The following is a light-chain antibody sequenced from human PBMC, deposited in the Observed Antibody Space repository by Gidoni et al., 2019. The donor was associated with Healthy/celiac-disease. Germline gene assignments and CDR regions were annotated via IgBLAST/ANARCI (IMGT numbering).Light chain of an antibody. V-gene: IGLV3-21*02. J-gene: IGLJ1*01. Sequence: SSVLTPPPSVSVAPGQTARITCGGNNIGSKSVHWYQQKPGQAPVLVVDDDSDRTSGIPERVSGSNSGNTATLTISRVEAGDEADYYCQVWDSSSDHYVFGTGTKVTVL. CDR1: NIGSKS. CDR2: DDS. CDR3: QVWDSSSDHYV.